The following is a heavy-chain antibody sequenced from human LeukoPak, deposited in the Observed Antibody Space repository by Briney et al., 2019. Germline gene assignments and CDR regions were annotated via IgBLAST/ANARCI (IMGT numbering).Heavy chain of an antibody. CDR1: GFTFSDYY. CDR3: ARSPSGDFWSGYYSVTGYYFDY. CDR2: ISSSGSTI. D-gene: IGHD3-3*01. V-gene: IGHV3-11*01. Sequence: GGSLRLSCAASGFTFSDYYMSWIRQAPGKGLEWVSYISSSGSTIYYADSVKGRFTISRDNAKNSLYLQMNSLRAEDTAVYYCARSPSGDFWSGYYSVTGYYFDYWGQGTLATVSS. J-gene: IGHJ4*02.